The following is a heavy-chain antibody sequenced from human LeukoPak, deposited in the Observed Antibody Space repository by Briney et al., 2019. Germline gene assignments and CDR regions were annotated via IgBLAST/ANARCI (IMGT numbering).Heavy chain of an antibody. CDR3: ARHRKVRLAAKYCSSTSCWNTRPYYFDY. Sequence: PSGTLSLTCAVSGGSISSSNWWSWVRPPPGKGLEWIGEIYHSGSTNYNPSLKSRVTISVDKSKNQFSLKLSSVTAADTAVYYCARHRKVRLAAKYCSSTSCWNTRPYYFDYWGQGTLVTVSS. V-gene: IGHV4-4*02. D-gene: IGHD2-2*01. CDR1: GGSISSSNW. J-gene: IGHJ4*02. CDR2: IYHSGST.